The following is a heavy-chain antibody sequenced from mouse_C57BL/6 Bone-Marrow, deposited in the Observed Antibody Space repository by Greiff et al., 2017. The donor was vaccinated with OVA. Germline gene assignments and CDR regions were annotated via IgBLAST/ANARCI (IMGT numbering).Heavy chain of an antibody. J-gene: IGHJ1*03. CDR1: GYTFTSYW. V-gene: IGHV1-74*01. CDR2: IHPSDSDT. CDR3: AILWTVYWYFDV. Sequence: QVQLQQPGAELVKPGASVKVSCKASGYTFTSYWMHWVQQRPGQGLEWIGTIHPSDSDTDYNQKFKGKATLTVDKSSSTAYMQLSSLTSEDSAVYYWAILWTVYWYFDVWGTGTTVTVSS. D-gene: IGHD6-1*01.